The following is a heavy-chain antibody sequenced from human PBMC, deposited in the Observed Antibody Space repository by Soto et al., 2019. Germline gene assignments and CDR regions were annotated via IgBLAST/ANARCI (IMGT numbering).Heavy chain of an antibody. CDR2: TYYRSKWYN. CDR3: ARAQTWLQLEY. V-gene: IGHV6-1*01. J-gene: IGHJ4*02. D-gene: IGHD1-1*01. CDR1: GDSVSSNSAG. Sequence: SQTLSLTCAISGDSVSSNSAGWSCSSHSASRCLEWLGRTYYRSKWYNDYAVSVKSRITINSDTSKNQFSLQLNSVTPEDTAVYYCARAQTWLQLEYWGQGTLVTVSS.